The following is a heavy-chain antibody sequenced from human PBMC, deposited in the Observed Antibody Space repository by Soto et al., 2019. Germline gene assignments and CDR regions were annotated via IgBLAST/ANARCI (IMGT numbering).Heavy chain of an antibody. V-gene: IGHV3-30-3*01. CDR1: GFTFSSYA. D-gene: IGHD5-12*01. CDR2: ISYDGSNK. Sequence: SLRLSCAASGFTFSSYAMHWVRQAPGKGLEWVAVISYDGSNKYYADSVKGRFTISRDNSKNTLYLQMNSLRAEDTAVYYCARVGGREMATMPGYWGQGTLVTVSS. CDR3: ARVGGREMATMPGY. J-gene: IGHJ4*02.